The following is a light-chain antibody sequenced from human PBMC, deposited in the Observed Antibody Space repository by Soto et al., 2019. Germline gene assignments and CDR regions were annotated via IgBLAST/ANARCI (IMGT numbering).Light chain of an antibody. J-gene: IGKJ3*01. CDR3: QHYGSSPFT. Sequence: EIVLTQSPGTLSLSPGERATLSCRASQSVSSNYLAWYQQKPGQAPRLLVYGASIRATGIPDRFSGSGSGTDLTLTISRVEPEDLALYYCQHYGSSPFTFGPGTKVDIK. CDR2: GAS. V-gene: IGKV3-20*01. CDR1: QSVSSNY.